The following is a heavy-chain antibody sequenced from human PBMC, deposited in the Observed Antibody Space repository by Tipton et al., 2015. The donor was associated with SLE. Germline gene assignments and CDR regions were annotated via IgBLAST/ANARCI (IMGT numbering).Heavy chain of an antibody. CDR3: ARDRPPVDTAMAHFDY. V-gene: IGHV4-61*09. D-gene: IGHD5-18*01. Sequence: TLSLTCTVSGGSISSGSYYWSWIRQPAGKGLEWIGHIYTSGSTNYNPSLKSRVTISVDTSKNLFSLKLSSVTAADTAVYYCARDRPPVDTAMAHFDYWGQGTLVTVSS. CDR1: GGSISSGSYY. J-gene: IGHJ4*02. CDR2: IYTSGST.